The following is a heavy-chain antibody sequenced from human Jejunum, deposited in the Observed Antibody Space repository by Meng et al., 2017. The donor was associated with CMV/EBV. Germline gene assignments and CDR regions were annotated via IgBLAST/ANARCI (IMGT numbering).Heavy chain of an antibody. CDR2: IKQDGREK. CDR3: ARGTYDYWSGSKSFWKGYLTHGTDV. Sequence: WVRQAPGKGLEWVANIKQDGREKNYADSVKGRFSVSRDSSSVYLQMNNLRVEDTAVYYCARGTYDYWSGSKSFWKGYLTHGTDVWGQGTTVTVSS. V-gene: IGHV3-7*01. D-gene: IGHD3-3*01. J-gene: IGHJ6*02.